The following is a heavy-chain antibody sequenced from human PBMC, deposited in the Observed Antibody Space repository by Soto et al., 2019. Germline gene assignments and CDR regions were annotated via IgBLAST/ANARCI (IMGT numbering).Heavy chain of an antibody. CDR1: GGRLNTYV. D-gene: IGHD3-10*01. J-gene: IGHJ6*03. Sequence: QAQLVQSGAEVRKPGSSVRVSCKSSGGRLNTYVITWVRQAPGQGLEWMGGIIPVYRTTMYAQNFEDRVTITADETTSPAYMEVSSLRSEDTAVYYCARGDSRGYYMGVWGQGTTGSVS. CDR2: IIPVYRTT. CDR3: ARGDSRGYYMGV. V-gene: IGHV1-69*12.